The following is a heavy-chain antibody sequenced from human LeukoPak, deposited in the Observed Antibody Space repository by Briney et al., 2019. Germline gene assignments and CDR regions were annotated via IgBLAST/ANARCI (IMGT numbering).Heavy chain of an antibody. CDR2: IYASRST. D-gene: IGHD3-10*01. Sequence: KPSETLSLTCTVSGGSITNYYWSWIRQPAGKGLEWIGRIYASRSTNYNPSLKSRVTMSVDSSKNQFSLNLSSVTAADTAVYYCARGGRFPDSWGQGTLVTVSS. CDR1: GGSITNYY. J-gene: IGHJ4*02. V-gene: IGHV4-4*07. CDR3: ARGGRFPDS.